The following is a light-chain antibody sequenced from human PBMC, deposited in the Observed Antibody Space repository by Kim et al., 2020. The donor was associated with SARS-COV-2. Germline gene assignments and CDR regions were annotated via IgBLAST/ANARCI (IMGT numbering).Light chain of an antibody. Sequence: VSPGKRASRSCRASQSVSSILAWCRQRPGQAPRLLIDGASTRATGIPARFSGSGSGIEFTLTISSLQSEDFALYCCQQYKKWSPHTFGQGTKLEI. CDR1: QSVSSI. CDR3: QQYKKWSPHT. V-gene: IGKV3-15*01. J-gene: IGKJ2*01. CDR2: GAS.